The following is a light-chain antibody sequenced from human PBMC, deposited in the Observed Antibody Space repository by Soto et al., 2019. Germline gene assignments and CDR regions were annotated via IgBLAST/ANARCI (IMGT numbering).Light chain of an antibody. V-gene: IGKV3-20*01. CDR2: GAS. CDR1: QSITGSY. Sequence: EIVLTQSPGTLSLSPGERATVSCRASQSITGSYLAWYQQTPGQAPRLLIYGASSRATGVPDRFSGSGSGTDFTLTISRLEPEDFAVYYCQQYYSIPLTLGGGTKVDIK. CDR3: QQYYSIPLT. J-gene: IGKJ4*01.